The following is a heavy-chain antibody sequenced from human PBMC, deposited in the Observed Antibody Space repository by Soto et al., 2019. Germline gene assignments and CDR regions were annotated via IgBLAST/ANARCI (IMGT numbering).Heavy chain of an antibody. J-gene: IGHJ5*02. D-gene: IGHD6-19*01. Sequence: SESLSLTCTFSGGSISSYYCTWIRQPPGKGLEWIGYIYYSGSTNYNPSLKSRVTISVDTSKNQFSLKLSSVTAADTAVYYCAREDSSGFSDWLDPWGQGTLVPVSS. CDR1: GGSISSYY. CDR2: IYYSGST. CDR3: AREDSSGFSDWLDP. V-gene: IGHV4-59*01.